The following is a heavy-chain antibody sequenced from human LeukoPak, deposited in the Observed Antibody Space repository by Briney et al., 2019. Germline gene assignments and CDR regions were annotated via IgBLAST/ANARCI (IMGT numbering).Heavy chain of an antibody. CDR1: AFSFSSYG. CDR2: IASKSSYI. V-gene: IGHV3-21*01. Sequence: GGSLRLSCAASAFSFSSYGMNWVRQAPGKGLEWVSSIASKSSYIYYADSVKGRFTTSRDNAKNSPYLQMNSLRAEDTAVYYCARVGYCSSTSCRDIIMIVAPYEYFQHWGQGTLVTVSS. CDR3: ARVGYCSSTSCRDIIMIVAPYEYFQH. D-gene: IGHD2-2*01. J-gene: IGHJ1*01.